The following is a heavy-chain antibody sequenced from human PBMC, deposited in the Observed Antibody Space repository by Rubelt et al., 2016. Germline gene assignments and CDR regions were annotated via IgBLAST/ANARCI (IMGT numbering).Heavy chain of an antibody. J-gene: IGHJ6*02. CDR2: IKQDGSEK. V-gene: IGHV3-7*01. D-gene: IGHD2-2*01. CDR1: GFTFSSYA. Sequence: GGLVQPGGSLRLSCAASGFTFSSYAMSWVRQAPGKGLEWVANIKQDGSEKYYVDSVKGRFTISRDNAKNSLYLQMNSLRAEDTAVYYCARGRYCSSTSCYHGLYGMDVWGQGTTVTVSS. CDR3: ARGRYCSSTSCYHGLYGMDV.